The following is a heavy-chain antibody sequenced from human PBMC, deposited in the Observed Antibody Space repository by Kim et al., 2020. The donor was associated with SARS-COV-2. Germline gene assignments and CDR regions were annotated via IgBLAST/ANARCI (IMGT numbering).Heavy chain of an antibody. CDR2: IRQDGIEK. J-gene: IGHJ4*02. CDR3: ARDGPAPGYYFDN. CDR1: GFSFSSHW. Sequence: GGSLRLSCAASGFSFSSHWMSWVRQAPGKGLEWVATIRQDGIEKHYVDSVKGRFTISRDNAKNSLYLHMNSLRVEDTALYYCARDGPAPGYYFDNWGQGTLITASS. D-gene: IGHD6-13*01. V-gene: IGHV3-7*01.